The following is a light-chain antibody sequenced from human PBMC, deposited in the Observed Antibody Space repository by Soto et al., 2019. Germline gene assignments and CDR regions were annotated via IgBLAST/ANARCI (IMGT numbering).Light chain of an antibody. CDR2: DVS. J-gene: IGLJ1*01. CDR3: GSYTTSSNYV. V-gene: IGLV2-14*03. CDR1: ISDVGSYNY. Sequence: QSVLTQPACVSVSPGQSITISCTGTISDVGSYNYVSWYQQYPGKAPKLMIYDVSTRPSGVSDRFSGSKSGNTASLTISGLRAEDEADYYCGSYTTSSNYVFGTGTKVTVL.